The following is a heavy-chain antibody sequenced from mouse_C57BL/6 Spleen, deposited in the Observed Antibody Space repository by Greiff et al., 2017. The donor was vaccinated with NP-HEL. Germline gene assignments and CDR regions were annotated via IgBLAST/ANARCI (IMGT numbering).Heavy chain of an antibody. V-gene: IGHV5-4*01. CDR2: ISDGGSYT. J-gene: IGHJ3*01. D-gene: IGHD1-1*01. CDR3: ARGYSSSWFAY. CDR1: GFTFSSYA. Sequence: VQLKESGGGLVKPGGSLKLSWAASGFTFSSYAMSWVRQTPEKRLEWVATISDGGSYTYYPDNVKGRFTNSRDNAKNNLYLQMSHLKSEDTAMYYCARGYSSSWFAYWGQGTLVTVSA.